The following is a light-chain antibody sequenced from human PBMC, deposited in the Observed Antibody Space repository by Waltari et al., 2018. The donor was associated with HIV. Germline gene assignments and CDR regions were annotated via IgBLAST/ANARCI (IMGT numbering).Light chain of an antibody. CDR1: SGSIARNY. CDR2: EDN. J-gene: IGLJ3*02. Sequence: NFMLTQPHSVSESPGKTVTISCTRSSGSIARNYVQWYQQRPGSSPTTVIYEDNQRPSGVPDRFSGSIDSSSNSASLTISGLKTEDEADYYCQSSDSSNWVFGGGTKLTVL. V-gene: IGLV6-57*01. CDR3: QSSDSSNWV.